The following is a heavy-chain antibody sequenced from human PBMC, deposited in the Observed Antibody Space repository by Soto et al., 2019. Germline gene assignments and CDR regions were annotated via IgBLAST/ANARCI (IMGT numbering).Heavy chain of an antibody. CDR1: GFIASNYA. D-gene: IGHD3-10*01. V-gene: IGHV3-23*04. Sequence: VQVVESGGGSVQPGGSLRLSCAASGFIASNYAMSWVRQAPGKGLEWVSGFSGSGGATFYADSVKGRFTISRDSSKNTVYLQINRLRVEDTAVYYCAKAGGDYWGQGTLVTVSS. J-gene: IGHJ4*02. CDR3: AKAGGDY. CDR2: FSGSGGAT.